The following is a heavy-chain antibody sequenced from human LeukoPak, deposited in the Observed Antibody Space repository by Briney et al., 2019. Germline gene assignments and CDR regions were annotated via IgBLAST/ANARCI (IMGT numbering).Heavy chain of an antibody. Sequence: KPSETLSLTCAVYGGSFSGYYWSWIRQPPGKGLEWIGEINHSGSTNYNPSLESRVTISVDTSKNQFSLKLTSVTAADTAVYYCARSRVSGWYYFDYWGQGILVTVSS. J-gene: IGHJ4*02. CDR1: GGSFSGYY. CDR3: ARSRVSGWYYFDY. CDR2: INHSGST. D-gene: IGHD6-19*01. V-gene: IGHV4-34*01.